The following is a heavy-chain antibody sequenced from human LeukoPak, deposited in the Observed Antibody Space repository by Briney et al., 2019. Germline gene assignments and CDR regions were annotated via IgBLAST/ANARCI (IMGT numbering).Heavy chain of an antibody. CDR3: VKDIGSGSYRYGGYFDY. J-gene: IGHJ4*02. Sequence: GRSLRLSCAASGFPFDDKAMHWVRQAPGKGLEWVAGISRNSDSTGYADSVRGRFTISRDNAKNSLHLQMNSLRAEDMALYYCVKDIGSGSYRYGGYFDYWGQGTLVTVSS. CDR2: ISRNSDST. V-gene: IGHV3-9*03. D-gene: IGHD1-26*01. CDR1: GFPFDDKA.